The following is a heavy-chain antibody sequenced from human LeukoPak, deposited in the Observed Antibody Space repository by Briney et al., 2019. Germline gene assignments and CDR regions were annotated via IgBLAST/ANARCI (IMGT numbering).Heavy chain of an antibody. Sequence: GGSLRLSCAASGFPFSSYWLHWVRHAPGKGLVWVSRIKGDERSTNYADSVKGRFTISRDNAKNTVYLEMNSLRAEDTAVYYCAKDQGLGYYGAQEHWGQGTLVTVSS. CDR2: IKGDERST. CDR1: GFPFSSYW. CDR3: AKDQGLGYYGAQEH. V-gene: IGHV3-74*01. D-gene: IGHD3-10*01. J-gene: IGHJ1*01.